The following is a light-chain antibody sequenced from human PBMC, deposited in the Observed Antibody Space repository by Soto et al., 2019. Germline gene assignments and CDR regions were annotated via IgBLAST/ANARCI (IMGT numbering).Light chain of an antibody. CDR1: SXDVGGHNA. CDR3: SSYERSGAYV. CDR2: DVY. Sequence: QSALTQXASVSGSPXQSITLSXXGTSXDVGGHNAVSWYQQHPGKAPKLLIYDVYNRPSGASNRFSGSKSGNTASLTISGLQAEDEADYYCSSYERSGAYVFGTGTKLTVL. V-gene: IGLV2-14*03. J-gene: IGLJ1*01.